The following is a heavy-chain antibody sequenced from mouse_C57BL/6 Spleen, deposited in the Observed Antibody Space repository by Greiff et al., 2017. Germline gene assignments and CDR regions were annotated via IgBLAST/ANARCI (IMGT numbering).Heavy chain of an antibody. CDR1: GYTFTDYN. J-gene: IGHJ1*03. V-gene: IGHV1-22*01. D-gene: IGHD1-1*01. CDR3: ARTKGYYYGDGYFDV. CDR2: INPNNGGT. Sequence: VQLQQSGPELVKPGASVKMSCKASGYTFTDYNMPWVKQSHGKSLEWIGYINPNNGGTSYNQKFKGKATLTVNKSSSTAYMELRSLTSEDSAVYYCARTKGYYYGDGYFDVWGTGTTVTVSS.